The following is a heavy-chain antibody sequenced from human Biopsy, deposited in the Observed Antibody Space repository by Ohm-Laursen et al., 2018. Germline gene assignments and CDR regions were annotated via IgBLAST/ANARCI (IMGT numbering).Heavy chain of an antibody. Sequence: SLRLSCSASGFTFSSYSMNWVRQAPGKGLEWVSSISTSSTYIYYADSVKGRFSISRDDALNSLYLQMNSLRAEATAVYYCAREGALNYSDSWYESWFDPWGQGTLVTVSS. CDR2: ISTSSTYI. D-gene: IGHD6-13*01. J-gene: IGHJ5*02. CDR3: AREGALNYSDSWYESWFDP. V-gene: IGHV3-21*01. CDR1: GFTFSSYS.